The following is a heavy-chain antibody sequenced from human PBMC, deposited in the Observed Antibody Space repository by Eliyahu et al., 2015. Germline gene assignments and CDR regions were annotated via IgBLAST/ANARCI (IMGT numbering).Heavy chain of an antibody. D-gene: IGHD4-11*01. J-gene: IGHJ6*02. V-gene: IGHV4-4*02. CDR2: IYHSGST. Sequence: QVQLQESGPGLVKPSGTLSLTCAVSGGXISSSNWWSWVRQPPGKGLEWIGEIYHSGSTNYTPSLKSRVTISVDKSKNQFSLKLSSVTAADTAVYYCARGPTVNEYYYYYYGMDVWGQGTTVTVSS. CDR3: ARGPTVNEYYYYYYGMDV. CDR1: GGXISSSNW.